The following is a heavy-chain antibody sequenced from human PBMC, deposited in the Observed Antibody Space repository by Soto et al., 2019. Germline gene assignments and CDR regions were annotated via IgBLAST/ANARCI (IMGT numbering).Heavy chain of an antibody. CDR1: GFTFSSYG. D-gene: IGHD6-13*01. J-gene: IGHJ5*02. Sequence: QVQLVESGGGVVQPGRSLRLSCAASGFTFSSYGMHWVRQAPGKGLEWVAVIWYDGSNKYYADSVKGRFTISRDNSKNTLYLQMNSLRAEDTAVYYCASGWSAAAGYGVPFDPWGQGTLVTVSS. CDR3: ASGWSAAAGYGVPFDP. V-gene: IGHV3-33*01. CDR2: IWYDGSNK.